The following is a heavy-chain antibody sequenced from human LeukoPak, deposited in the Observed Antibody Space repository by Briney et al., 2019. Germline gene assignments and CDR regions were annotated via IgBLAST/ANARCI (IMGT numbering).Heavy chain of an antibody. CDR1: GFTFSSYA. CDR2: ISGSGGST. Sequence: GASLRLSCAASGFTFSSYAMSWVRQVPGKGLEWVSAISGSGGSTYYADFVKGRFTISRDNSKNTLYLQMDSLRAEDTAVYYCAKAAREDTAMVGSYCYGMDVWGQGTTVTVSS. D-gene: IGHD5-18*01. CDR3: AKAAREDTAMVGSYCYGMDV. J-gene: IGHJ6*02. V-gene: IGHV3-23*01.